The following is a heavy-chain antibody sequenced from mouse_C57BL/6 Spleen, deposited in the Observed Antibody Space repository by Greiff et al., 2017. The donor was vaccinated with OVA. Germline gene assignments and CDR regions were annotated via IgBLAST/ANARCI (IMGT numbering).Heavy chain of an antibody. Sequence: QVQLQQSGAELVRPGPSVKVSCKASGYAFTNYLIEWVKQRPGQGLEWIGVINPGSGGTNYNEKFKGKATLTADKSSSTAYMQLSSLTSEDSAVYFCARGGYGSSYGFDYWGQGTTLTVSS. CDR1: GYAFTNYL. CDR3: ARGGYGSSYGFDY. V-gene: IGHV1-54*01. J-gene: IGHJ2*01. D-gene: IGHD1-1*01. CDR2: INPGSGGT.